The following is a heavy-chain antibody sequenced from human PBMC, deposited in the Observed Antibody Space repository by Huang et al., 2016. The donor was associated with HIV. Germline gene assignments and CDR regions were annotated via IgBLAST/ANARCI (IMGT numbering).Heavy chain of an antibody. D-gene: IGHD5-12*01. CDR2: VNPNNGAT. CDR3: TRDGVAPDEEFDY. V-gene: IGHV1-2*02. CDR1: GYAFADYF. J-gene: IGHJ4*02. Sequence: QVQLVQSGAEVKKPGASVKVSCKPSGYAFADYFIHWGRQAPGQGLGGMAWVNPNNGATNYDQKFLGRLTVTGDTSMRTAYMELRGLTSDDTAKYYCTRDGVAPDEEFDYWGQGTVIIVSS.